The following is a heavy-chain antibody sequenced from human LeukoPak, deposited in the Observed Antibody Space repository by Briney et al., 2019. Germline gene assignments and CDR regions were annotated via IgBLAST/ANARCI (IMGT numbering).Heavy chain of an antibody. CDR3: AKMKGHPLPKHYMDV. CDR1: GFIFNNYG. J-gene: IGHJ6*03. CDR2: ISNDGGGT. Sequence: GGSLRLSCAASGFIFNNYGLVWVRQAPGKGLEWVSAISNDGGGTTYADFVKGRFSVSRDNSKNTLFLQMNSLRAEDTAIYYYAKMKGHPLPKHYMDVWGQGTTVTVSS. V-gene: IGHV3-23*01.